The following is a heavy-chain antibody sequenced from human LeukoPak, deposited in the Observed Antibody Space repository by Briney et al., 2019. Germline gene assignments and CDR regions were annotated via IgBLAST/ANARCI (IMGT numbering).Heavy chain of an antibody. D-gene: IGHD4-17*01. V-gene: IGHV3-11*01. J-gene: IGHJ5*02. CDR2: ISSSGSTI. Sequence: GGSLRLSCAASGFTFSDYYMSWIRRAPGKGLEWVSYISSSGSTIYYADSVKGRFTISRDNAKNSLYLQMNSLRAEDTAVYYCARDPFTVTTFWFDPWGQGTLVTVSS. CDR3: ARDPFTVTTFWFDP. CDR1: GFTFSDYY.